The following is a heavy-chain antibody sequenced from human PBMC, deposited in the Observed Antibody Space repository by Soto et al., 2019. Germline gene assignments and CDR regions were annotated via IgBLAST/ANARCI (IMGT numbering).Heavy chain of an antibody. D-gene: IGHD3-3*01. CDR3: AKDTYDFWSGYYRDYYYYMDV. Sequence: QVQLVESGGGVVQPGRSLRLSCAASGFTFSSYGMHWVRQAPGKGLEWVAGISYDGSNKYYADSVKGRFTISRDNSKNTLYMQMNSLRAEDTAVYYCAKDTYDFWSGYYRDYYYYMDVWGKGTTVTVSS. V-gene: IGHV3-30*18. J-gene: IGHJ6*03. CDR2: ISYDGSNK. CDR1: GFTFSSYG.